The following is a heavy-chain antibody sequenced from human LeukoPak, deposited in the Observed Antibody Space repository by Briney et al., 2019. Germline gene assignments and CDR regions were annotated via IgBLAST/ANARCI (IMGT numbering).Heavy chain of an antibody. CDR1: GGTFSSYA. D-gene: IGHD3-3*01. V-gene: IGHV1-69*01. Sequence: SVKVSCKASGGTFSSYAISWVRQAPGQGLEWMGGMIPIFGTANYAQKFQGRVTITADESTSTAYMELSSLGSEDTAVYYCARASQPTIFGVVIPGSYYFDYWGQGTLVTVSS. CDR3: ARASQPTIFGVVIPGSYYFDY. CDR2: MIPIFGTA. J-gene: IGHJ4*02.